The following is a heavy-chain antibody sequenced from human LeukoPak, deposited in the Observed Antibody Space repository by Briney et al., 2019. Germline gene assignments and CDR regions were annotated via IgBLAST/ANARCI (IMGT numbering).Heavy chain of an antibody. CDR1: GFSFSSYA. V-gene: IGHV3-64D*09. CDR2: ISSNGGST. D-gene: IGHD6-6*01. Sequence: GGSLRLSCSASGFSFSSYAMHWVRQAPGKGLEYVSAISSNGGSTYYADSVKGRFTISRDNSKNTLYLQMSSLRAEDTAVYYCVLTSATGPIDYWGQGTLVTVSS. J-gene: IGHJ4*02. CDR3: VLTSATGPIDY.